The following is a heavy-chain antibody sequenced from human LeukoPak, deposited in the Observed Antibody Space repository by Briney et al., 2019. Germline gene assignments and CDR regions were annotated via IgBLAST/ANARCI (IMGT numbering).Heavy chain of an antibody. D-gene: IGHD3-16*01. CDR2: ISAYNGNT. CDR1: GYTFTSYG. J-gene: IGHJ3*02. CDR3: ARTGVLRGSRDAFDI. V-gene: IGHV1-18*01. Sequence: ASVKVSCKASGYTFTSYGISWVRQAPGQGLEWMGWISAYNGNTNYAQKLQGRVTMTTDTSTSTAYMELRSLRSDDTAVYYCARTGVLRGSRDAFDIWGQGTMVTVSS.